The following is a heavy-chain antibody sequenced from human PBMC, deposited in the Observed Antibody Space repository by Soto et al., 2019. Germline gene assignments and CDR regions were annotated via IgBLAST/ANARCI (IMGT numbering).Heavy chain of an antibody. CDR2: ISAFNGET. D-gene: IGHD6-19*01. V-gene: IGHV1-18*01. CDR3: VRDQQWLLPVPLNFDY. J-gene: IGHJ4*02. CDR1: GFTFSDYG. Sequence: AASVKVSCKASGFTFSDYGFSWVRQAPGRGLEWMGWISAFNGETNYTQKSEGRVAMTTDAATTTAYMELRSLTVDDTAVYYCVRDQQWLLPVPLNFDYWGQGTVVTVSS.